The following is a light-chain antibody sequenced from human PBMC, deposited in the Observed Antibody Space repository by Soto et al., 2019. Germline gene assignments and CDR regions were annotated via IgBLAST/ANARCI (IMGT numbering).Light chain of an antibody. CDR1: QSVSSN. V-gene: IGKV3-15*01. J-gene: IGKJ4*01. CDR3: QQYNAWPLLT. CDR2: GAS. Sequence: EIVMTQSPATLSVSPGERATLSCRASQSVSSNLAWYQQKPGQAPRLLIYGASNRATGIPARFSGSGSGTELTLTISSLQSEDFAVYYCQQYNAWPLLTFGGGTKVEIK.